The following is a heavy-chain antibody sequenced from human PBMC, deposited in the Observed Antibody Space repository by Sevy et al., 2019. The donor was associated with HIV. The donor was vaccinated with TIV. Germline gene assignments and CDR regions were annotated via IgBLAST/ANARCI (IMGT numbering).Heavy chain of an antibody. J-gene: IGHJ6*02. CDR1: GFTFTYAW. Sequence: GGSLRLSCAASGFTFTYAWMSWVRQAPGKGLEWVGRIKSRPDGGTTDYAVSVKGRFPISRDDSKNTLYLQMNSLKAEDSAVYYCATDPIIVLLVTDGMDVWGQGTTVTVSS. CDR2: IKSRPDGGTT. D-gene: IGHD2-8*01. CDR3: ATDPIIVLLVTDGMDV. V-gene: IGHV3-15*01.